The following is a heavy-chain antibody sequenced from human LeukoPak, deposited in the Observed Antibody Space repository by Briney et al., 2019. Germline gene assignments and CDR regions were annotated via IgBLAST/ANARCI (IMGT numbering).Heavy chain of an antibody. J-gene: IGHJ5*02. V-gene: IGHV1-18*04. CDR3: ARYRLSDSPINWFDP. CDR1: GYGLINYG. D-gene: IGHD3-22*01. Sequence: ASVKVSCKASGYGLINYGISWMRQAPGQGLEWMGWINAYNGNTKYAQKLQGRVTMTTDTSTSTAYMELRSLRSDDTAVYYCARYRLSDSPINWFDPWGQGTLVTVSS. CDR2: INAYNGNT.